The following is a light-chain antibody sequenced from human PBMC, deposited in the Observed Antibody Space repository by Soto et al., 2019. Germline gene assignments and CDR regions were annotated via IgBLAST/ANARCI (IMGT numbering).Light chain of an antibody. Sequence: QSALTQPRSVSGSPGQSVTISCTGTSSDVGGYNYVSWYQQHPGKAPKIKIYDVNERPAGVPDRFSGSKSGNTASLTISGLQAEDEADYYCCSWAGNSLVFGGGTKLT. J-gene: IGLJ3*02. CDR2: DVN. CDR3: CSWAGNSLV. CDR1: SSDVGGYNY. V-gene: IGLV2-11*01.